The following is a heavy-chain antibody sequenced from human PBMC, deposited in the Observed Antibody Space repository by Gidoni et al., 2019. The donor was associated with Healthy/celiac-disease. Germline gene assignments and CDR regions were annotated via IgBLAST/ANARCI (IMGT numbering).Heavy chain of an antibody. CDR3: ARDLLGYCSSTSCLDAFDI. CDR1: GFTFSSYS. V-gene: IGHV3-21*01. J-gene: IGHJ3*02. Sequence: EVQLVESGGGLVKPGGSLRLSCAASGFTFSSYSMNWVRQAPGKGLEWVSSISSSSSYIYYADSVKGRFTISRDNAKNSLYLQMNSLRAEDTAVYYCARDLLGYCSSTSCLDAFDIWGQGTMVTVSS. D-gene: IGHD2-2*01. CDR2: ISSSSSYI.